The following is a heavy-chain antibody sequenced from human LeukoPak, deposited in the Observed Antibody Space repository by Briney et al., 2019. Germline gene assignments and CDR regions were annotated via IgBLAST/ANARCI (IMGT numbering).Heavy chain of an antibody. J-gene: IGHJ6*02. D-gene: IGHD3-16*01. CDR2: SSGSGNTI. V-gene: IGHV3-48*03. CDR1: GFTLSSYE. CDR3: ATNLGPRRRSPVVMDV. Sequence: PGGSLRLSCAASGFTLSSYEMNWVRQAPGKGLEWVSYSSGSGNTIYYADSVQGRFTISRDNAKNSLYLQMNSLRAEDTAVYYCATNLGPRRRSPVVMDVWGQGTTVTVSS.